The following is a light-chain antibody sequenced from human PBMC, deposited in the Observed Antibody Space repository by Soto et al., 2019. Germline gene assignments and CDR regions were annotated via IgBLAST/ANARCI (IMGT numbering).Light chain of an antibody. CDR3: SSYGGSNNLV. CDR1: SSDVGRYNY. CDR2: EVS. Sequence: QSVLTQPPSASGSPGQSVTISCTGTSSDVGRYNYVSWYQHHPGKAPKLMIFEVSKRPSGVPDRFSGSKSGNTASLTVSGLQAEDEADYYCSSYGGSNNLVFGGGTKLTV. J-gene: IGLJ3*02. V-gene: IGLV2-8*01.